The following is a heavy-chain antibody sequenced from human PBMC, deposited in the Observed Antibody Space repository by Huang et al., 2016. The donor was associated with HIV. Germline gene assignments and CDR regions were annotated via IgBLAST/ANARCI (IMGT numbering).Heavy chain of an antibody. CDR3: AGPHYYDDGGHHWYFDV. CDR1: GGTFKTYA. Sequence: QVQLVQSGAEVKKPGSSVKVSCKASGGTFKTYAISWVRQAPGQGLEWMGGSVPLVDQTHYAQDFQDRVTFTADESTSTMYMEIRRLRFDDTAVYYCAGPHYYDDGGHHWYFDVWGRGTLVTVSS. CDR2: SVPLVDQT. J-gene: IGHJ2*01. V-gene: IGHV1-69*13. D-gene: IGHD3-22*01.